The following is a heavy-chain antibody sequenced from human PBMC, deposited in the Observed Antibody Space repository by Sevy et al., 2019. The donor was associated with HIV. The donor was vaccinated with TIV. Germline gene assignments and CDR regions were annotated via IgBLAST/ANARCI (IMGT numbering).Heavy chain of an antibody. D-gene: IGHD1-20*01. V-gene: IGHV3-7*01. CDR1: GFTLSSYW. CDR2: IKQDGSEQ. Sequence: GGSLRLSCAASGFTLSSYWMSWVRQAPGKGLEWVANIKQDGSEQYYVDSVKGRFTISRDNAKNSLYLQMNSLRAEDTAVYYCARDRYWDIGDYWGQGTLVTVSS. J-gene: IGHJ4*02. CDR3: ARDRYWDIGDY.